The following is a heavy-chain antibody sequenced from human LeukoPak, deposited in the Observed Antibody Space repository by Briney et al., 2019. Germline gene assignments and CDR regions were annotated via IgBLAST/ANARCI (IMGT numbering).Heavy chain of an antibody. J-gene: IGHJ4*02. Sequence: GGSLRLSCAASGFSFSRYWMTWVRQAPGKGLEWVSSIGGGGGTYYADSLKGRFTISRENSKNTLYLQMNSLRAEDTAVYYCAKGNSGYNSGYYYHFFDYWGQGTLVTVSS. CDR2: IGGGGGT. CDR1: GFSFSRYW. D-gene: IGHD5-12*01. V-gene: IGHV3-23*01. CDR3: AKGNSGYNSGYYYHFFDY.